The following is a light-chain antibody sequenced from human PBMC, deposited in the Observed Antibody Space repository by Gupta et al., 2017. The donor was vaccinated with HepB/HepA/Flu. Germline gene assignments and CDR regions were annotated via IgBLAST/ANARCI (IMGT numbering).Light chain of an antibody. V-gene: IGLV6-57*03. CDR2: DDS. J-gene: IGLJ3*02. CDR1: SGGIVSNY. CDR3: PYYATNHGV. Sequence: NFMLTQPHSVSESPGKTVTISCTRSSGGIVSNYVQWYQQRPGSAPTILMVDDSQRPPGVPDRFSSSADYSSTSAQTIISRLKTEDDAYYYCPYYATNHGVFGGGTKMTVL.